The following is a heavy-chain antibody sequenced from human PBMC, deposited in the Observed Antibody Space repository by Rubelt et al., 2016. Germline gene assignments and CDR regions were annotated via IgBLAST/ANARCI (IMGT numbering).Heavy chain of an antibody. D-gene: IGHD3-22*01. CDR3: ARDSYDSSGYQLRFDY. CDR1: GFTFSSYG. Sequence: QVQLVESGGGVVQPGRSLRLSCAASGFTFSSYGMHWVRQAPGKGLEWVAVIWYDGSNKEYADSVKGRLTISRDKSKNTLYLQMNSLRAEDTAVYYCARDSYDSSGYQLRFDYWGQGTLVTVSS. V-gene: IGHV3-33*01. CDR2: IWYDGSNK. J-gene: IGHJ4*02.